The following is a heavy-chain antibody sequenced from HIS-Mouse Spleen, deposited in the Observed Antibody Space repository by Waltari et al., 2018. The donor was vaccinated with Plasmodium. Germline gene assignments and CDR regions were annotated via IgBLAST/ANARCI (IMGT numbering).Heavy chain of an antibody. CDR2: IDWDDDK. CDR1: GFSLSTSGMC. V-gene: IGHV2-70*15. CDR3: ARTTYSSSSAKYYYYGMDV. Sequence: QVTLRESGPALVKPTQTLTLTCTFSGFSLSTSGMCVSWIRQPPGKALEWLARIDWDDDKYYSKALKTRLTTSKDTSKNQVVLTMTNMDPVDTATYYCARTTYSSSSAKYYYYGMDVWGQGTTVTVSS. J-gene: IGHJ6*02. D-gene: IGHD6-6*01.